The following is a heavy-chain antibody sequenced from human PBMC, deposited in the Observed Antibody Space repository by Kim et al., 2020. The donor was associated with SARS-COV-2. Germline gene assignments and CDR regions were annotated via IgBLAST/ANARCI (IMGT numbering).Heavy chain of an antibody. V-gene: IGHV4-34*01. CDR1: GGSFSGYY. D-gene: IGHD6-13*01. Sequence: SETLSLTCAVYGGSFSGYYWSWIRQPPGKGLEWIGEINHSGSTNYNPSLKSRVTISVDTSKNQFSLKLSSVTAADTAVYYCARGRVAAAGRINTFDYWGQGTLVTVSS. J-gene: IGHJ4*02. CDR3: ARGRVAAAGRINTFDY. CDR2: INHSGST.